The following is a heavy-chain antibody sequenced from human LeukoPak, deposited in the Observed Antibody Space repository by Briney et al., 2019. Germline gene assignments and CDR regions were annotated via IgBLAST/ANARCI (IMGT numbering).Heavy chain of an antibody. V-gene: IGHV1-46*01. CDR3: ATDLINYGDYGKRIDY. Sequence: ASVKVSCKASGYTFTSYYMHWVRQAPGQGLEWMGIINPSGGSTSYAQKFQGRVTMTRDTSTSTVYMELSSLRSEDTAVYYCATDLINYGDYGKRIDYWGQGTQVTVSS. D-gene: IGHD4-17*01. CDR1: GYTFTSYY. J-gene: IGHJ4*02. CDR2: INPSGGST.